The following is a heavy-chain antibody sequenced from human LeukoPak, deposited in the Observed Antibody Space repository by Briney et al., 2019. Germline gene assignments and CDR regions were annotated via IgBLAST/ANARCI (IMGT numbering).Heavy chain of an antibody. J-gene: IGHJ5*02. V-gene: IGHV3-23*01. CDR2: ISGSGGST. CDR1: GFTFSSYA. CDR3: AKDHRRGYSDYEDYNWFDP. D-gene: IGHD5-12*01. Sequence: GGSLRLSCAASGFTFSSYAMSWVRQAPGKGLEWVSAISGSGGSTYYADSVKGRFTISRDNSKNTLYLQMNSLRAEDTAVYYCAKDHRRGYSDYEDYNWFDPWGQGTLVTVSS.